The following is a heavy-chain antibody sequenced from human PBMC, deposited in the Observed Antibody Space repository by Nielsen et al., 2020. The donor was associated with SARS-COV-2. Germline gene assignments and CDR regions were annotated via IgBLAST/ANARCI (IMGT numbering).Heavy chain of an antibody. CDR1: GYTFTNYD. J-gene: IGHJ5*02. CDR2: MNPKSGNT. Sequence: ASVKVSCKASGYTFTNYDINWVRQATGQGLEWMGWMNPKSGNTGYAQKFQGRVTMTEDTSTDTAYMELSSLRSEDTAVYYCATGAAAGTQNWFDPWGQGTLVTVSS. CDR3: ATGAAAGTQNWFDP. V-gene: IGHV1-8*01. D-gene: IGHD6-13*01.